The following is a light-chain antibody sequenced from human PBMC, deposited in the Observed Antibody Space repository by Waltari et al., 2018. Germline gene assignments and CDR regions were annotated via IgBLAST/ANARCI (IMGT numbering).Light chain of an antibody. J-gene: IGKJ4*01. CDR2: RAS. CDR1: QSVSSN. CDR3: QQSYSIPLT. Sequence: EIVMTQSPATLSVSPGERATLSCRASQSVSSNLAWYQQKPGQAPRLLIYRASTRATDIPARFSGSGSGTEFTLTISSLQHEDFATYYCQQSYSIPLTFGGGTKVEIK. V-gene: IGKV3-15*01.